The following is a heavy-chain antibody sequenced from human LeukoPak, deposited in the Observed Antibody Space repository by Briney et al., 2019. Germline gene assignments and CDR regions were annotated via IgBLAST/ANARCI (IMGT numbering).Heavy chain of an antibody. V-gene: IGHV1-2*02. J-gene: IGHJ4*02. D-gene: IGHD4-11*01. CDR1: GYTFTGYY. CDR3: ARVPTYTVTTGDY. Sequence: ASVKVSCKASGYTFTGYYMHWVRQAPGQGLEWMGWINPNSGGTNYAQKFQGRVTMTRDTSISTAYMELSRLRSDDTAVYYCARVPTYTVTTGDYWGQGTLVTVSS. CDR2: INPNSGGT.